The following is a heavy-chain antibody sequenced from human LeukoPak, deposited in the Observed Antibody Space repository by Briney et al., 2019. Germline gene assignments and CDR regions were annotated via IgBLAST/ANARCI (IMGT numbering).Heavy chain of an antibody. CDR1: GFTFSSYA. D-gene: IGHD1-26*01. J-gene: IGHJ3*02. Sequence: GGSLRLSCAASGFTFSSYAMHWVRQAPGKGLEWVAVISYDGSNKYYADSVKGRFTISRDNSKNTLYLQMNNLRAEDTAVYYCAREGDVGAPGAFDIWGQGTMVTVSS. CDR3: AREGDVGAPGAFDI. CDR2: ISYDGSNK. V-gene: IGHV3-30-3*01.